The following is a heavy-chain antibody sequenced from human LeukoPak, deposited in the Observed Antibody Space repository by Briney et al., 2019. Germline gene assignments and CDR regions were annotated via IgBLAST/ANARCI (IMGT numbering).Heavy chain of an antibody. CDR3: ASLAWYGSGSYPLFDY. CDR1: GGSISSYY. V-gene: IGHV4-4*09. J-gene: IGHJ4*02. D-gene: IGHD3-10*01. Sequence: SDTLSLTCTVSGGSISSYYWSWIRQPPGKGLEWIGYIYTSGSTNYNPSLKSRVTISVDTSKNQFSLKLSSVTAADTAVYYCASLAWYGSGSYPLFDYWGQGTLVTVSS. CDR2: IYTSGST.